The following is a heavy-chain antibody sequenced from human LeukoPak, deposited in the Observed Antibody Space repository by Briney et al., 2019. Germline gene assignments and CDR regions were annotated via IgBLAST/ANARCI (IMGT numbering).Heavy chain of an antibody. D-gene: IGHD2-15*01. CDR3: ARGGRALSRFDP. Sequence: GGSLRLSCAASGFTSSDYYMTWIRQPPGKGPEWISYISSSGGTTTYVDSVKGRFTISRDNSKNTLYLQMNSLRAEDTAVYYCARGGRALSRFDPWGQGTLVTVSS. CDR2: ISSSGGTT. J-gene: IGHJ5*02. CDR1: GFTSSDYY. V-gene: IGHV3-11*04.